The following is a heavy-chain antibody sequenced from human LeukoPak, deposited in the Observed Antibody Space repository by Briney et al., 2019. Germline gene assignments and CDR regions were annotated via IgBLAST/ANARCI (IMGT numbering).Heavy chain of an antibody. J-gene: IGHJ4*02. Sequence: ASVKVSCKASGYTFTGYYMHWVRQAPGQGLEWTGWINPNSGGTNYAQKFQGRVTMTRDTSISTAYMELSRLRSDDTAVYYCARVGATMVRGVIDYWGQGILVTVSS. CDR2: INPNSGGT. CDR1: GYTFTGYY. CDR3: ARVGATMVRGVIDY. D-gene: IGHD3-10*01. V-gene: IGHV1-2*02.